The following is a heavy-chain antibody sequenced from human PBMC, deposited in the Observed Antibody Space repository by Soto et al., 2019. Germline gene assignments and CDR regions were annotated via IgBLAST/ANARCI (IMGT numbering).Heavy chain of an antibody. D-gene: IGHD1-26*01. Sequence: GASVKVSCKASGGTFSSYAISWVRQAPGQGLEWMGGIIPIFGTANYAQKFQGRVTITADESTSTAYMELSSLRSEDTAVYYCARNGIVGVKSNFDYWGQGTLVTVSS. V-gene: IGHV1-69*13. CDR2: IIPIFGTA. CDR1: GGTFSSYA. J-gene: IGHJ4*02. CDR3: ARNGIVGVKSNFDY.